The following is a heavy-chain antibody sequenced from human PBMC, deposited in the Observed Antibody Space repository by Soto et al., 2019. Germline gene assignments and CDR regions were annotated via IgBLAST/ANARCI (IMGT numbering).Heavy chain of an antibody. J-gene: IGHJ4*02. CDR1: GGSIRTGDYY. V-gene: IGHV4-39*02. CDR3: AGGPPIVMGITIVPRXYYFDS. CDR2: FYYTGTT. Sequence: ETLSLTFTVSGGSIRTGDYYWVWIRQTPGRGLELIGGFYYTGTTYYTPSLQGRVTMSADTSKNTFFLELKSVTAADTAVYYCAGGPPIVMGITIVPRXYYFDSWGKGTXVXV. D-gene: IGHD2-21*01.